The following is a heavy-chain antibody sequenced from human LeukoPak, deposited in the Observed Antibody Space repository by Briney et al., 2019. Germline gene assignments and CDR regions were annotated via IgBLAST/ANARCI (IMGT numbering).Heavy chain of an antibody. V-gene: IGHV3-11*01. D-gene: IGHD2-2*01. CDR2: ISSSGSTI. Sequence: GGSLRLSCAASGFTFSDYYMSWIRQAPGKGLEWVSYISSSGSTIYYADSVRGRFTISRDNAKNSLYLQMNSLRAEDTAVYYCARRGSSTHWYFDYWGQGTLVTVSS. CDR3: ARRGSSTHWYFDY. J-gene: IGHJ4*02. CDR1: GFTFSDYY.